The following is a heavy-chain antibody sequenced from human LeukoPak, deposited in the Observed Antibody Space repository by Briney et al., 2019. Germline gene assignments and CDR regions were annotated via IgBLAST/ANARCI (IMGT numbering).Heavy chain of an antibody. CDR2: ITNRGDTV. CDR1: GFTFSDYY. V-gene: IGHV3-11*04. Sequence: GGSLRLSCAASGFTFSDYYMTWVRQAPGKGLEWLSYITNRGDTVFHADSVKGRFTVSRDNAKRSLYLQMNSLRAEDTAIYYCTRVGYIDEGIDYWGQGTLVTVSS. CDR3: TRVGYIDEGIDY. D-gene: IGHD5-24*01. J-gene: IGHJ4*02.